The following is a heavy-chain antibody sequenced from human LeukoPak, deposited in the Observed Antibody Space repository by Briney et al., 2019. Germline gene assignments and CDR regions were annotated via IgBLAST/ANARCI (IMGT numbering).Heavy chain of an antibody. D-gene: IGHD3-10*01. CDR2: ISYSGTT. J-gene: IGHJ4*02. V-gene: IGHV4-39*07. Sequence: SETLSLTCSVSGASISSTSYYWGWIRRPPGKVLEWIGSISYSGTTFYSPSLDSLVTISAETSKNQFSLKLSSVTATDTAVYYCARIGVRSVIIFGVFDYWGQGIRVTVSS. CDR1: GASISSTSYY. CDR3: ARIGVRSVIIFGVFDY.